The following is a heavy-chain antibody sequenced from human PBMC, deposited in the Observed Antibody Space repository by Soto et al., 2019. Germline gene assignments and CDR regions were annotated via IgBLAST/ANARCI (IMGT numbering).Heavy chain of an antibody. CDR1: GGSISSGGYY. CDR2: IYYSGST. Sequence: SETLSLTCTVSGGSISSGGYYWSWIRQHPGKGLEWIGYIYYSGSTYYNPSLKSRVTISVDTSKNQFSLKLSSVTAADTAVYYCARDRRYCTNGVCYTTAFDIWGQGTMVTVSS. CDR3: ARDRRYCTNGVCYTTAFDI. J-gene: IGHJ3*02. D-gene: IGHD2-8*01. V-gene: IGHV4-31*03.